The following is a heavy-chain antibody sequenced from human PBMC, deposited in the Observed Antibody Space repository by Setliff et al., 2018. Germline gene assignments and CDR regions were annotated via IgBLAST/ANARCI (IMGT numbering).Heavy chain of an antibody. J-gene: IGHJ4*02. D-gene: IGHD6-19*01. Sequence: TGGSLRLSCAASGFAFSTYSMNWVRQAPGKGLEWVSTINSGSDFIYYADSVRGRFTIPRDNTKNSLYLQMNSLRAEDTAVYYCARDLRTLSSLDYWGQGALVTVSS. CDR1: GFAFSTYS. V-gene: IGHV3-21*04. CDR2: INSGSDFI. CDR3: ARDLRTLSSLDY.